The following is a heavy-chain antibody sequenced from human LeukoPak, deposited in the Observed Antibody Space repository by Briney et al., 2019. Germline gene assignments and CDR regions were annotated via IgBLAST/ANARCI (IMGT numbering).Heavy chain of an antibody. Sequence: PGGSLRLSCAASGFTFSSYGMHWVRQAPGKGLEWVAAISNDGSNKYYGDSVKGRFTISRDNSKNTLYLQMNSLRAEDTAVYYCATGRSTVTASEFDYWGQGTLVTVSS. D-gene: IGHD2-21*02. CDR3: ATGRSTVTASEFDY. CDR2: ISNDGSNK. J-gene: IGHJ4*02. V-gene: IGHV3-30*03. CDR1: GFTFSSYG.